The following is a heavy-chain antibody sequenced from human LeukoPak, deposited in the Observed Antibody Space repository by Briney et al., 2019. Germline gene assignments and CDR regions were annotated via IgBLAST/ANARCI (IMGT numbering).Heavy chain of an antibody. J-gene: IGHJ5*02. Sequence: ASVKVSCKASGYTFTGYYMHWVRQAPGQGLEWMGWITPNSGGTNYAQKFQGRVTMTRDTSISTAYMELSRLRSDDTAVYYCARGSLLRFLEWSKNWFDPWGQGTLVTVSS. V-gene: IGHV1-2*02. CDR1: GYTFTGYY. CDR3: ARGSLLRFLEWSKNWFDP. CDR2: ITPNSGGT. D-gene: IGHD3-3*01.